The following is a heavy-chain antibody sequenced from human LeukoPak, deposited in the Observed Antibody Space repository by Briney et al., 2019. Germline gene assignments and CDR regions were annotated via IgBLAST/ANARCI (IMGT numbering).Heavy chain of an antibody. D-gene: IGHD6-13*01. Sequence: SETLSLTCTVSGGSISSGSYYWSWIRQPAGKGLEWIGRIYTSGSTNYNPSLKSRVTISVDTSRNQFSLKLSSVTAADTAVYYCARGRAAARIYYFDYWGQGTLVTVSS. V-gene: IGHV4-61*02. CDR3: ARGRAAARIYYFDY. J-gene: IGHJ4*02. CDR1: GGSISSGSYY. CDR2: IYTSGST.